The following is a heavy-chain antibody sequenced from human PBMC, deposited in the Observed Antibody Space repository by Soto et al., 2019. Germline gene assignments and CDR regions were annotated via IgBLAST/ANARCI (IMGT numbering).Heavy chain of an antibody. J-gene: IGHJ6*02. Sequence: QEELVQSGAEVKKPGSSVNVSCKASGGTFASYSITWVRQAPGQRLEWMGEIIPLLKTVNYAQKFQGRVTITGDRSTSTVYMALSRLRSDDTAVYYCARDPVDLFGYMDVWGHGTTVTDS. V-gene: IGHV1-69*06. CDR3: ARDPVDLFGYMDV. CDR2: IIPLLKTV. D-gene: IGHD6-25*01. CDR1: GGTFASYS.